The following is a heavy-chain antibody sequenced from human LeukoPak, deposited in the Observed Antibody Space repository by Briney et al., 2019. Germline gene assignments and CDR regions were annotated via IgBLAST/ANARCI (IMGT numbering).Heavy chain of an antibody. Sequence: SVKVSCKASGGTFSSYAISWVRQAPGQGLEWMGGIIPIFGTANYAQKFQGRVTMTEDTSTDAAYMELSSLRSEDTAVYYCATESYGGNSYWGQGTLVTVSS. CDR3: ATESYGGNSY. V-gene: IGHV1-69*06. J-gene: IGHJ4*02. CDR1: GGTFSSYA. D-gene: IGHD4-23*01. CDR2: IIPIFGTA.